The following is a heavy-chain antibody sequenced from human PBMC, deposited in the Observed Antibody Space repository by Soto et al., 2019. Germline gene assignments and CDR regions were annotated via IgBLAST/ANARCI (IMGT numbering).Heavy chain of an antibody. CDR1: GFTFSTYG. Sequence: GGSLRLSCAASGFTFSTYGMHWVRQAPGKGLEWVAVIWYDGSNKYYADSVNGRFTISRDNSKNTLYLQMNSLRAEDTALYYCARFGVANNYYYYMDVWGKGTTVTVSS. J-gene: IGHJ6*03. CDR3: ARFGVANNYYYYMDV. CDR2: IWYDGSNK. D-gene: IGHD3-3*01. V-gene: IGHV3-33*01.